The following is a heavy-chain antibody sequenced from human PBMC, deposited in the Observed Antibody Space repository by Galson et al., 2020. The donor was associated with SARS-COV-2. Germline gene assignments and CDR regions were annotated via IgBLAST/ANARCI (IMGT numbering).Heavy chain of an antibody. CDR1: GDSISSNYW. V-gene: IGHV4-4*02. CDR2: IYHRGNS. CDR3: ARSDNLQRELPIDL. D-gene: IGHD1-26*01. Sequence: SETLSLTCAVSGDSISSNYWWNLVRQPPGKGLGWIGKIYHRGNSIHNPSLESRVTISIDKSRNQFSLRLNSVTAADTAVYYCARSDNLQRELPIDLWGQGTLVTVSS. J-gene: IGHJ5*02.